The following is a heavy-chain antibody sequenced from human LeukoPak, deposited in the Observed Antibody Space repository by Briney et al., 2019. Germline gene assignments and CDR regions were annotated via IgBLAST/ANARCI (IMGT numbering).Heavy chain of an antibody. Sequence: ASVKVSCKASGYTFTGYYMHWVRQAPGQGLEWMGIINPSGGSTSYAQKFQGRVTMTRDMSTSTVYMELSSLRSEDTAVYYCARFGYSYGYGFDYWGQGTLVTVSS. D-gene: IGHD5-18*01. CDR2: INPSGGST. J-gene: IGHJ4*02. V-gene: IGHV1-46*01. CDR1: GYTFTGYY. CDR3: ARFGYSYGYGFDY.